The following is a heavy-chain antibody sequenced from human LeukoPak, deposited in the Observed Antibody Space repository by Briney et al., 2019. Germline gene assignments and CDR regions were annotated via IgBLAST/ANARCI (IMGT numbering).Heavy chain of an antibody. J-gene: IGHJ4*02. Sequence: SETLSLTCAVYGGSFSGYYWSWIRQPPGKGLEWIGEINHSGSTNYNPSPKSRVTISVDTSKNQFSLKLSSVTAADTAVYYCARGRGDYGDFFSGYSYGYGDYWGQGTLVTVSS. CDR2: INHSGST. CDR3: ARGRGDYGDFFSGYSYGYGDY. V-gene: IGHV4-34*01. CDR1: GGSFSGYY. D-gene: IGHD5-18*01.